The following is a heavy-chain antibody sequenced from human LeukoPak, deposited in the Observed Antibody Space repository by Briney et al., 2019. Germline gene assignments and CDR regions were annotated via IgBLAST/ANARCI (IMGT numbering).Heavy chain of an antibody. D-gene: IGHD3-3*01. CDR2: IKSKTDGGTT. CDR3: TTRFWSGYWLSAFDY. J-gene: IGHJ4*02. Sequence: GGSLRLSCAASGFTFSNAWMSWVRQAPGKGLEWVGRIKSKTDGGTTDYAAPVKGRFTIPRDDSKNTLYLQMNSLKTEDTAVYYCTTRFWSGYWLSAFDYWGQGTLVTVSS. CDR1: GFTFSNAW. V-gene: IGHV3-15*01.